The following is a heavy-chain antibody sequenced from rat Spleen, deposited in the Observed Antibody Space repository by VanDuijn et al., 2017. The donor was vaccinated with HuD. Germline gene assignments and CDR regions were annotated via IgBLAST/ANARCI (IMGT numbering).Heavy chain of an antibody. D-gene: IGHD1-10*01. CDR2: ITETGGTT. J-gene: IGHJ2*01. Sequence: EVQVVESGGGLVQPGRSLKLSCVTSGFTFNNYWMTWIRQAPGKGLEWVATITETGGTTYYPDSVNGRFTISRDDAKNTLYLQMDSLRSEDTATYYCATRDNNYAYWGQGVMVTVSS. V-gene: IGHV5-31*01. CDR1: GFTFNNYW. CDR3: ATRDNNYAY.